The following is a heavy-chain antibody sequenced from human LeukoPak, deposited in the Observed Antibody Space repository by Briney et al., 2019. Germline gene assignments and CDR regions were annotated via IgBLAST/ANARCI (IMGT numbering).Heavy chain of an antibody. CDR2: ISYDGSNK. J-gene: IGHJ6*02. Sequence: GGSLRLSCAASGFTFSSYGMHWVRQAPGKGLEWVAVISYDGSNKYYADSVKGRFTISRDNSKNTLYLQMNSLRAEDTAVYYCARGPTASSMYSSSWYYYYGMDVWGQGTTVTVSS. V-gene: IGHV3-30*03. D-gene: IGHD6-13*01. CDR1: GFTFSSYG. CDR3: ARGPTASSMYSSSWYYYYGMDV.